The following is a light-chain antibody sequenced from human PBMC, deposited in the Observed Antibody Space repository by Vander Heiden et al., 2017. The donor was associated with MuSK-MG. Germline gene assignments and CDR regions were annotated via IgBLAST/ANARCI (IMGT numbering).Light chain of an antibody. CDR1: QSLLHSNGYNY. CDR3: RQALQTPIT. Sequence: SVSCRSSQSLLHSNGYNYLDWYLQKPGQSPQLLMYLGSNRASGVPDRFSGSGSGTDFTLKISRVEAEDVGFYYCRQALQTPITFGQGTRLEIK. CDR2: LGS. J-gene: IGKJ5*01. V-gene: IGKV2-28*01.